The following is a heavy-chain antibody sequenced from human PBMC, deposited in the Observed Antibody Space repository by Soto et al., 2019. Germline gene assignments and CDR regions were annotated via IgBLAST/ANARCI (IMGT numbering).Heavy chain of an antibody. CDR3: ARSSNSIAAAGTGFDY. D-gene: IGHD6-13*01. V-gene: IGHV3-53*01. Sequence: GGSLRLSCAASGFTVSSNYMSWVRQAPGKGLEWVSVIYSGGSTYYADSVKGRFAISRDNSKNTLYLQMNSLRAEDTAVYYCARSSNSIAAAGTGFDYWGQGTLVTVSS. J-gene: IGHJ4*02. CDR1: GFTVSSNY. CDR2: IYSGGST.